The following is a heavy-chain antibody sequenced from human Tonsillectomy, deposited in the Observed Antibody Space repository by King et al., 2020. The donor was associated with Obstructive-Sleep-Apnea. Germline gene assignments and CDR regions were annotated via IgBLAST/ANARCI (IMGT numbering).Heavy chain of an antibody. D-gene: IGHD6-19*01. J-gene: IGHJ6*02. CDR1: GASISSSHW. CDR2: IYHSGST. CDR3: ARGGYREGSGWPTKVIYYYNMDG. V-gene: IGHV4-4*02. Sequence: VQLQESGPGLVKPSGTLSLTCAVSGASISSSHWWTWVRQPPGKGLEWLGEIYHSGSTNYSPSLKSRVTISVDKSKNQFSLKLSSVTAADTAVYYCARGGYREGSGWPTKVIYYYNMDGWGQGTTVTVSS.